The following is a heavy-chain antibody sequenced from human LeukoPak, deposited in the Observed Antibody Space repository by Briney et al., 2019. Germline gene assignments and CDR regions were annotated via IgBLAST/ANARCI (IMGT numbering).Heavy chain of an antibody. CDR2: IYPGDSDT. D-gene: IGHD5-12*01. CDR1: GYSFTSYW. CDR3: ARRSRYSGYDLHYFDY. Sequence: GESLKISCKGSGYSFTSYWIGWVRQMPGKGLEWMGIIYPGDSDTRYSPSFQGQVTISAEKSISTAYLQWSSLKASDTAMYYCARRSRYSGYDLHYFDYWGQGTLVTVSS. J-gene: IGHJ4*02. V-gene: IGHV5-51*01.